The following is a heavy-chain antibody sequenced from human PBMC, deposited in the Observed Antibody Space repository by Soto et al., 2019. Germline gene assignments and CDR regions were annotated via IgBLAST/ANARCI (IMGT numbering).Heavy chain of an antibody. J-gene: IGHJ4*02. D-gene: IGHD6-13*01. V-gene: IGHV1-69*01. Sequence: QVQLVQSGAEVKKPGSSVKVSCKASGGTFSRYVISWVRQAPGQGLEWMGGIMLIFGRANYAQEFQGRVSITAEEYTNTVYMELSSLTSEDTAVYYCARSGSSWSRLDYWGQGSVVTVSS. CDR3: ARSGSSWSRLDY. CDR2: IMLIFGRA. CDR1: GGTFSRYV.